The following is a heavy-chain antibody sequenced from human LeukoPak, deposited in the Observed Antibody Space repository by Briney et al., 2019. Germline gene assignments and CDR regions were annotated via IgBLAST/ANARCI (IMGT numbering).Heavy chain of an antibody. D-gene: IGHD4-17*01. J-gene: IGHJ3*02. CDR3: AKVAVTTDAFDI. Sequence: GGSLRLSCAASGFTVSSNYMSWVRQAPGKGLEWVSVIYSGGSTYYADSVKGRFTISRDNSKNSLYLQMNSLRAEDTALYYCAKVAVTTDAFDIWGQGTMVTVSS. CDR1: GFTVSSNY. CDR2: IYSGGST. V-gene: IGHV3-53*05.